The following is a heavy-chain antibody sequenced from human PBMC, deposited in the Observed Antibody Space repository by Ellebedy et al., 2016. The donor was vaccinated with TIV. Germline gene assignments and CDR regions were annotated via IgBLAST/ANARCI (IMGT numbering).Heavy chain of an antibody. Sequence: GESLKISCKGSGDNFTNYWISWVRQMPGKGLEWMGRIDPSDSYAMYTPSFRGHVTISADKSISTVHLQWSSLKASDTAIYFCARQRFFGSGNHYDAFDIWGQGTMVTVSS. J-gene: IGHJ3*02. D-gene: IGHD3-10*01. CDR2: IDPSDSYA. CDR1: GDNFTNYW. CDR3: ARQRFFGSGNHYDAFDI. V-gene: IGHV5-10-1*01.